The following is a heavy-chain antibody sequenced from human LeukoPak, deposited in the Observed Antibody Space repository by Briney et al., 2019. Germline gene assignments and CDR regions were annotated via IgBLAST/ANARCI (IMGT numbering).Heavy chain of an antibody. CDR1: GGSISGYY. Sequence: PSETLPLTCTVSGGSISGYYWSWVRQPPGEGLECIGYIYSSGSTNYNPSLKSRVTISVDTSNNQFSLKLSSVTAADTAVYYCARGSKGSSWPGGYFDLWGRGTLVTVSS. J-gene: IGHJ2*01. V-gene: IGHV4-59*01. D-gene: IGHD6-13*01. CDR3: ARGSKGSSWPGGYFDL. CDR2: IYSSGST.